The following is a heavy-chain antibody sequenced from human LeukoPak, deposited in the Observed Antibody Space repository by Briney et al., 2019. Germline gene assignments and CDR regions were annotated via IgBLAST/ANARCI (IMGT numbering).Heavy chain of an antibody. J-gene: IGHJ5*02. CDR1: GGSFSGYY. CDR2: INHSGST. V-gene: IGHV4-34*01. CDR3: ANRSGGRDNWFDP. D-gene: IGHD2-15*01. Sequence: PSETLSLTCAVYGGSFSGYYWSWIRQPPGKGLEWIGEINHSGSTNYNPSLKSRVTISVDTSKNQFSLKLSSVTAADTAVYYCANRSGGRDNWFDPWGQGTLVTVSS.